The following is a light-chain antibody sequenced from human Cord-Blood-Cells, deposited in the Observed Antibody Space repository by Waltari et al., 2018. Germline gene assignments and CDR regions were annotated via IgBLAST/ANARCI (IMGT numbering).Light chain of an antibody. J-gene: IGLJ3*02. CDR1: SSDVGSYNL. Sequence: QSALTQPAPVSGSPGQSITIPCPGTSSDVGSYNLVSWYQQHPGKAPKLMIYEGSKRPSGVSNRFSGSKSGNTASLTISGLQAEDEADYYCCSYAGSSTVFGGGTKLTVL. CDR2: EGS. CDR3: CSYAGSSTV. V-gene: IGLV2-23*01.